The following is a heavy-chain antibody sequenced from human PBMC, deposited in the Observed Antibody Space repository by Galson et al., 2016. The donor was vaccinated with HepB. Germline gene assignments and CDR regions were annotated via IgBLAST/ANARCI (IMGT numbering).Heavy chain of an antibody. CDR2: ISYDGSNK. CDR1: GFTFSSYA. J-gene: IGHJ5*02. D-gene: IGHD4-23*01. V-gene: IGHV3-30*04. Sequence: SLRLSCAASGFTFSSYAMHWVRQAPGKGLEWVAVISYDGSNKYYADSVKGRFTISRDNSKNTLYLQMNSLRAEDTAVYYCGRDHSVVLTTAYNWFDPWGQGTLVTVSS. CDR3: GRDHSVVLTTAYNWFDP.